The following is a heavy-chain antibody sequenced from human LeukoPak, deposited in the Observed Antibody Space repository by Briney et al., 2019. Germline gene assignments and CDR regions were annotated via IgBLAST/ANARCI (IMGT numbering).Heavy chain of an antibody. V-gene: IGHV4-59*01. Sequence: SETLSLTCTVSGGSISSYYWSWIRQPPGKGLEWIGYISNSGSTNNNPSLKRRLTMSIDTSKNQFSLRLNSVTAADTAVYYCARAGSGYSFDNWGQGKLVTVSS. CDR1: GGSISSYY. CDR3: ARAGSGYSFDN. D-gene: IGHD3-22*01. CDR2: ISNSGST. J-gene: IGHJ4*02.